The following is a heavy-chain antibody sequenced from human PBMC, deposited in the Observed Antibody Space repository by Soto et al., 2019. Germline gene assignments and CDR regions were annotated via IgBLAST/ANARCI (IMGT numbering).Heavy chain of an antibody. J-gene: IGHJ4*02. CDR2: IIPIFGTA. Sequence: ASPVKVSCKAAGCTISSYPISWVRQAPGQGLEWMGGIIPIFGTANYAQKFQGRVTITADESTSTAYMELSSLRSEDTAVYYCAIEYSSSPPYYPIGYWGQGTLVTVSS. V-gene: IGHV1-69*13. D-gene: IGHD6-6*01. CDR1: GCTISSYP. CDR3: AIEYSSSPPYYPIGY.